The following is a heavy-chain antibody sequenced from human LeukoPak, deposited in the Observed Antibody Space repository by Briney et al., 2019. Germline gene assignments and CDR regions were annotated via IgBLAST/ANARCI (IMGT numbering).Heavy chain of an antibody. CDR1: GFTFSSYS. J-gene: IGHJ3*02. V-gene: IGHV3-21*01. Sequence: GGSLRLSCAASGFTFSSYSMNWVRQAPGKGLEWVSSISSTGSNIYYADSVKGRFTISRDNAKNSLYLQMNSLGAEDTAVYHCARDLLGGSHWYAFDIWGQGTMVTVSS. CDR3: ARDLLGGSHWYAFDI. D-gene: IGHD1-26*01. CDR2: ISSTGSNI.